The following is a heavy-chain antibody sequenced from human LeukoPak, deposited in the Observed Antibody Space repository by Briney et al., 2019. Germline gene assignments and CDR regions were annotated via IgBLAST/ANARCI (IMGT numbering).Heavy chain of an antibody. D-gene: IGHD6-13*01. CDR1: GFTISNYA. CDR2: ISGSGGYT. CDR3: ARSEGGIAAPYYYYGMDV. Sequence: GGSLRLSCAASGFTISNYAMTWVRQAPGKGLEWVSAISGSGGYTYYADSVKGRFTISRDTSKNTLYLQMNSLRAEDTAVYYCARSEGGIAAPYYYYGMDVWGQGTTVTVSS. V-gene: IGHV3-23*01. J-gene: IGHJ6*02.